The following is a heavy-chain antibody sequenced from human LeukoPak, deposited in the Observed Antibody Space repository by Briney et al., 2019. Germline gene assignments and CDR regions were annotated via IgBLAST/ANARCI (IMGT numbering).Heavy chain of an antibody. V-gene: IGHV3-7*01. D-gene: IGHD3-22*01. CDR3: ARVMQGGVPSSMIVVVTYYWYFDL. CDR1: GFTFSSYW. J-gene: IGHJ2*01. CDR2: IKQDGSEK. Sequence: GGSLRLSCAASGFTFSSYWMSWVRQAPGKGLEWVANIKQDGSEKYYVDSVKGRFTISRDNAKNSLYLQMNSLRAEDTAVYYCARVMQGGVPSSMIVVVTYYWYFDLWGRGTLVTVSS.